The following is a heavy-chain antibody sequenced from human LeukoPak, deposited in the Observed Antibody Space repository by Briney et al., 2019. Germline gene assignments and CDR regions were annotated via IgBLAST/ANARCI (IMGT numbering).Heavy chain of an antibody. V-gene: IGHV3-30*18. CDR2: ISYDGSNK. CDR1: GFTFSNYG. D-gene: IGHD6-13*01. Sequence: PGGSLRLSCAASGFTFSNYGMHWVRQAPGKGLEWVALISYDGSNKYFADSVKGRFNISGDNSKNTLYLQMHSLRAEDTAVYYCAKDNVAAAGRYFDYWGQGTLVTVSS. CDR3: AKDNVAAAGRYFDY. J-gene: IGHJ4*02.